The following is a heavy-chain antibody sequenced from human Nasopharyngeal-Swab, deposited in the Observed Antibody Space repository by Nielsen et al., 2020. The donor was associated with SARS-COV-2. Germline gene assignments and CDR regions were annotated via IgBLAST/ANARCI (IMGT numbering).Heavy chain of an antibody. CDR2: IKQDGSEK. Sequence: GGSLRLSCAGSGFTLSTYWMSWVRQAPGKGLEWVANIKQDGSEKYYVDSVKGRFTVSRDNAKSALFLEMNSLRAEDTAVYYCARGTWYSSSGASYYYYYGMDVWGQGTTVTVSS. J-gene: IGHJ6*02. D-gene: IGHD6-13*01. V-gene: IGHV3-7*01. CDR1: GFTLSTYW. CDR3: ARGTWYSSSGASYYYYYGMDV.